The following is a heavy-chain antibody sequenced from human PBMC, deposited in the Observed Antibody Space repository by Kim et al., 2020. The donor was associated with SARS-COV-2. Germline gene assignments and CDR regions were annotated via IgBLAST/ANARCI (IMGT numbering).Heavy chain of an antibody. D-gene: IGHD3-10*01. V-gene: IGHV4-34*13. CDR3: ARDIWSGELNALDY. Sequence: NPSRKSRVTISVDTSKNQFSLRLSSVTAEDTAVYYCARDIWSGELNALDYWGQGTMVTVSS. J-gene: IGHJ3*01.